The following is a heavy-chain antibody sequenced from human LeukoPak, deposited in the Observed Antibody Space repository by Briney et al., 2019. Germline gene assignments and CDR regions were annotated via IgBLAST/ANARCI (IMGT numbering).Heavy chain of an antibody. Sequence: SETLSLTCTVSGCSISSSSYYWGWLRQPPGKGLEWIGRIYYSGSTYYNPSLKSRVTISVDTSKNQFSLKLSSVTAADTAVYYCARCREQWLNYFDYWGQGPLVTVSS. CDR1: GCSISSSSYY. CDR3: ARCREQWLNYFDY. V-gene: IGHV4-39*01. D-gene: IGHD6-19*01. J-gene: IGHJ4*02. CDR2: IYYSGST.